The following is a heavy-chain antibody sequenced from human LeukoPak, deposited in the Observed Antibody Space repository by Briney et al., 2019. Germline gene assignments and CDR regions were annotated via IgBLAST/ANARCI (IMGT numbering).Heavy chain of an antibody. CDR3: ARHRYGGKFGY. Sequence: SETLSLTCTVSGGSISSYYWSWIRQPPGKGLEWIGYIYTSGSTNYNPSLKSRVTISVDTSKNQFSLKLSSVTAADTAVYYCARHRYGGKFGYWGQGTLVTVSS. CDR2: IYTSGST. J-gene: IGHJ4*02. V-gene: IGHV4-4*09. CDR1: GGSISSYY. D-gene: IGHD3-16*01.